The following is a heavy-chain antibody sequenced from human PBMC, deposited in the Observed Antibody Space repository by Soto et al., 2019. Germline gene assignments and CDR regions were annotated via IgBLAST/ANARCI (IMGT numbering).Heavy chain of an antibody. CDR1: GFTLSTYF. J-gene: IGHJ6*02. CDR3: ARARYSSSPASYYYGMDV. D-gene: IGHD6-6*01. V-gene: IGHV3-74*01. Sequence: PGGSLRLSCAASGFTLSTYFVHWVRHAPGKGLVWVSHINTDGSRTSYADSVEGRFTISRDNAKNTLYLQMNSLTAEDTAVYYCARARYSSSPASYYYGMDVWGQGTTVTVSS. CDR2: INTDGSRT.